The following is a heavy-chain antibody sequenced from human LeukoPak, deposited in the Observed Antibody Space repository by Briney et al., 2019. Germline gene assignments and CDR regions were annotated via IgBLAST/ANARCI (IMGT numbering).Heavy chain of an antibody. V-gene: IGHV1-2*02. CDR1: GYTLTGYY. D-gene: IGHD2-15*01. Sequence: ASVKVSCKASGYTLTGYYMHWVRQAPGQGLEWMGWMNPNSGGTKYAQKFQGRVTMTRDTSISTAYMELSRLRSDDTAMYYCARAAPRDYSGGSWFFDWFDPWGQGTLVTVSS. CDR3: ARAAPRDYSGGSWFFDWFDP. J-gene: IGHJ5*02. CDR2: MNPNSGGT.